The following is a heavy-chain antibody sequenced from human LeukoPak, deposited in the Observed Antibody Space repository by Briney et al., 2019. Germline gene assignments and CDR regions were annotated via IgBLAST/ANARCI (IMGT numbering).Heavy chain of an antibody. J-gene: IGHJ4*02. CDR2: ISYIGST. V-gene: IGHV4-59*01. CDR1: GGSISSSY. D-gene: IGHD3-3*01. Sequence: PSETLSLTCTASGGSISSSYWSWIRQPPGKGLEWIGYISYIGSTNYNPSLSSRVTISVDTSKNQFSLKLSSVTAADTAVYYCARDSTYYDFWSGYYRPYYFDYWGQGTLVTVSS. CDR3: ARDSTYYDFWSGYYRPYYFDY.